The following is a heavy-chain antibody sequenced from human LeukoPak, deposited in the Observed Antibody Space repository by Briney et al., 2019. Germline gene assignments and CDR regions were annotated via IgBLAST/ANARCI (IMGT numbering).Heavy chain of an antibody. CDR2: IRYDVSNK. V-gene: IGHV3-30*02. CDR1: GVTFSSYG. CDR3: ANILFGDPDY. Sequence: PGGSLRLPCAASGVTFSSYGMHWVRQAPGKGLEWVAFIRYDVSNKYYADSVKGRFTISRDNSKNTLYLQMNSMRAEGTAVYYCANILFGDPDYWGQGTLVTVSS. J-gene: IGHJ4*02. D-gene: IGHD3-10*01.